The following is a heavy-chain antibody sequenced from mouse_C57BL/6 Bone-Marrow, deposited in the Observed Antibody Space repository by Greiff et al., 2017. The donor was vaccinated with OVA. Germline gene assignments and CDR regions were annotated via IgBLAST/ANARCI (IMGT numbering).Heavy chain of an antibody. CDR3: ARGRGCFYFDY. J-gene: IGHJ2*01. CDR2: IDPSDSYT. V-gene: IGHV1-69*01. CDR1: GYTFTSYW. Sequence: QVQLQQPGAELVMPGASVKLSCKASGYTFTSYWMHWVKQRPGQGLEWIGEIDPSDSYTNYNQKFKGKSTLTVDKSSSPAYMQLSSLTSEDSAVYCGARGRGCFYFDYWGQGTTLTVSS.